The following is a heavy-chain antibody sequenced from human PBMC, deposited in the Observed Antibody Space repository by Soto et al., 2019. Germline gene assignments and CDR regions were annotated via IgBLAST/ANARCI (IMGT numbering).Heavy chain of an antibody. D-gene: IGHD6-6*01. CDR1: GGSISSGGYY. CDR2: IYYSGST. CDR3: ARETSWAFDI. J-gene: IGHJ3*02. V-gene: IGHV4-31*03. Sequence: SETLSLTCTVSGGSISSGGYYWSWIRQYPGKGLEWIGYIYYSGSTYYNPSLETRVTISLDTSKNQFSLKLSSVTAADTALYYCARETSWAFDIWGQGTMVTVSS.